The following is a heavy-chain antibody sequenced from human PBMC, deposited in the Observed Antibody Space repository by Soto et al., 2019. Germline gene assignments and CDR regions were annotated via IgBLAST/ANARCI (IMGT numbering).Heavy chain of an antibody. D-gene: IGHD3-22*01. CDR1: GGAISTSV. CDR3: ARDLRIGWTHDAFDV. J-gene: IGHJ3*01. Sequence: QVHLAQSGAEMKKPGSSMRVSCEASGGAISTSVIGWVRQAPGQGLEWMGGIIPFFGAPSYAQKFQGRVTISADESLSTVFLEMSSLKSEDTPTYYCARDLRIGWTHDAFDVWGPGALIIVPS. CDR2: IIPFFGAP. V-gene: IGHV1-69*01.